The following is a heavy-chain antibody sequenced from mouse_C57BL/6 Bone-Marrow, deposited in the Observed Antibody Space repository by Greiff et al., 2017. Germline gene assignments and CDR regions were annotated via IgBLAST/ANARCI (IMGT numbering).Heavy chain of an antibody. Sequence: VQLQESGAELVRPGASVTLSCKASGYTFTDYEMHWVKQTPVHGLEWIGAIDPETGGTAYNQKFKGKAILTADKSSRTAYMELRSLTSEDSAVYYCTKGYWYFDVWGTGTTVTVSS. V-gene: IGHV1-15*01. CDR3: TKGYWYFDV. CDR1: GYTFTDYE. CDR2: IDPETGGT. J-gene: IGHJ1*03.